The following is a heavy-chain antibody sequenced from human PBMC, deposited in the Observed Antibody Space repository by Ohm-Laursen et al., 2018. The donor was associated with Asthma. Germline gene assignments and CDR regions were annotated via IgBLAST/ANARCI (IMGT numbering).Heavy chain of an antibody. D-gene: IGHD3-3*01. CDR1: GFTFSTSA. V-gene: IGHV3-33*01. CDR2: LWYDGSRK. J-gene: IGHJ4*02. CDR3: ARDWKTYDSGS. Sequence: SLRLSCAASGFTFSTSAMHWVRQGPAKGLEWVASLWYDGSRKHYTDSVKGRFSISRDTSKNTLYLEMNSLRAEDTAVYYCARDWKTYDSGSWGQGTLVTVSS.